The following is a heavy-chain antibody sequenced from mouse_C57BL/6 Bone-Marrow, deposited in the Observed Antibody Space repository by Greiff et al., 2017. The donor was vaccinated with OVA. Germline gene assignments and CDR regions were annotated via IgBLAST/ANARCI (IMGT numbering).Heavy chain of an antibody. Sequence: VKDRFTISRDDSQSMLYLQMNNLKTEDTAMYYCVRDYPFDYWGQGTTLTVSS. J-gene: IGHJ2*01. V-gene: IGHV10-3*01. CDR3: VRDYPFDY.